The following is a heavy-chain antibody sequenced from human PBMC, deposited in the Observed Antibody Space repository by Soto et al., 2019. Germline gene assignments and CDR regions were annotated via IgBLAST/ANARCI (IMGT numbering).Heavy chain of an antibody. CDR1: GYTFTDYY. CDR2: INPNSGGT. J-gene: IGHJ4*02. D-gene: IGHD4-17*01. CDR3: ARAVSTLLYSFAC. Sequence: ASVKVSCKAYGYTFTDYYMHWVRQAPGQGLEWMGWINPNSGGTNYAQKFQGRVTMTRDTSISTAYMEVSRLRSDDTAVYYCARAVSTLLYSFACWGQGTLVTVSS. V-gene: IGHV1-2*02.